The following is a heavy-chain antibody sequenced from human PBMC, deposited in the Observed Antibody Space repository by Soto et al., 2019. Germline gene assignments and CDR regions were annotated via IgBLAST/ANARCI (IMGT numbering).Heavy chain of an antibody. J-gene: IGHJ3*02. CDR1: GGSISSSSYY. V-gene: IGHV4-39*01. D-gene: IGHD3-16*01. CDR2: IYYSGST. Sequence: QLQLQESGPGLVKPSETLSLTCTVPGGSISSSSYYWGWIRQPPGKGLEWIGGIYYSGSTYYNPSLKSRVTISVDTSKNQFSRKLSSVTAADTAVYYCARHVWGAGGSPLGHAFDIWGQGTMVTVSS. CDR3: ARHVWGAGGSPLGHAFDI.